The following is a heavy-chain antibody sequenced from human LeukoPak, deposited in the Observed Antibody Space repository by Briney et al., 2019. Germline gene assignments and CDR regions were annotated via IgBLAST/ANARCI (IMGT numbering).Heavy chain of an antibody. V-gene: IGHV3-30*18. CDR2: ISYDGSNK. D-gene: IGHD2-15*01. J-gene: IGHJ6*02. CDR3: AKVPGDIVVVVAATLPNYYGMDV. Sequence: PGRSLRLSCAASGFTFSSYGMHWVRQAPGKGLEWVAVISYDGSNKYYADSVKGRFTISRDNSKNTLYLQMNSLRAEDTAVYYCAKVPGDIVVVVAATLPNYYGMDVWGQGTTVTVSS. CDR1: GFTFSSYG.